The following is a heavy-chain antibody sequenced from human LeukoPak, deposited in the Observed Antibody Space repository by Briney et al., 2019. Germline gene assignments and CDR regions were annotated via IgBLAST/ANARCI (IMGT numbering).Heavy chain of an antibody. Sequence: VASVKVSCKASGGTFSSYAISWVRQAPGQGLEWMGGIIPIFGTANYAQKFQGRVTITADESTSTAYMELSSLRSEDTAVYYCARDPWAAAGTKWFDPWGQGTLVTVSS. D-gene: IGHD6-13*01. CDR1: GGTFSSYA. V-gene: IGHV1-69*13. CDR2: IIPIFGTA. CDR3: ARDPWAAAGTKWFDP. J-gene: IGHJ5*02.